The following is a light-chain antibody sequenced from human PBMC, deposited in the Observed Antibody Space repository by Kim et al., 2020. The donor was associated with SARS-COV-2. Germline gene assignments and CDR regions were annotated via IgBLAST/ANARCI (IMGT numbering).Light chain of an antibody. CDR2: YDS. CDR1: NIGSKS. J-gene: IGLJ3*02. CDR3: QVWDSSGDHPL. Sequence: SYELTQPPSVSVAPGKTASITCGGDNIGSKSVHWYQQKPGQAPVLVIYYDSDRPSGIPERFSGTTSGNTATLTISRVEAGDAADYYCQVWDSSGDHPLFGGGTQLTVL. V-gene: IGLV3-21*04.